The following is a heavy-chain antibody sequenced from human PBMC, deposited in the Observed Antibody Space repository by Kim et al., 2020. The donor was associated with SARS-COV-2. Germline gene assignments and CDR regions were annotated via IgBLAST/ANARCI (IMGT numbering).Heavy chain of an antibody. CDR3: ARDNVEILWFGESIRGRSHDAFDI. Sequence: GGSLRLSCAASGFTFSSYSMNWVRQAPGKGLEWVSSISTSSSYIYYADSVKGRFTISRDNAKNSLYLQMNSLRAEDTAVYYCARDNVEILWFGESIRGRSHDAFDIWGQGTMVTVSS. J-gene: IGHJ3*02. CDR1: GFTFSSYS. CDR2: ISTSSSYI. D-gene: IGHD3-10*01. V-gene: IGHV3-21*01.